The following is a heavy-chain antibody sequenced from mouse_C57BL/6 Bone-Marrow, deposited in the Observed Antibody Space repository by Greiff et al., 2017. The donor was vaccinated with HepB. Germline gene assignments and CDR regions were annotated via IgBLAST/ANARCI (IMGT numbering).Heavy chain of an antibody. CDR1: GIDFSRYW. Sequence: AASGIDFSRYWMSWVRRAPGKGLEWIGEINPDSSTINYAPSLKDKFIISRDNAKNTLYLQMSKVRSEDTALYYCAGYYGSSPWYFDVWGTGTTVTVSS. D-gene: IGHD1-1*01. J-gene: IGHJ1*03. V-gene: IGHV4-1*01. CDR3: AGYYGSSPWYFDV. CDR2: INPDSSTI.